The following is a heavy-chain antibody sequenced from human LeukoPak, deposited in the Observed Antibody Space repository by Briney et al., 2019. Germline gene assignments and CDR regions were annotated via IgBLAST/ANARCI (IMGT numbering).Heavy chain of an antibody. J-gene: IGHJ4*02. CDR3: ARGASVSPTRDGYLFDY. Sequence: GGSLRLSCAASGFTFSDYYMSWIRQAPGKGLEWVSYISSSSSYTNYADSVKGRFTISRDNAKNSLYLQMNSLRSEDTAVYYCARGASVSPTRDGYLFDYWGQGTLVTVSS. CDR1: GFTFSDYY. V-gene: IGHV3-11*05. D-gene: IGHD5-24*01. CDR2: ISSSSSYT.